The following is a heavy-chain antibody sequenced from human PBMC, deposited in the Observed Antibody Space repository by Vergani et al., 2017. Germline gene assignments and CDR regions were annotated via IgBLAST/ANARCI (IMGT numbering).Heavy chain of an antibody. Sequence: QVQLQESGPGLVKPSETLSLTCTVSGGSISSYYWSWIRQPPGKGLERIGYIYYSGSTNYNPSLKSRVTISVDTSKNQFSLKLSSVTAADTAVYYCARGSRMATGPYYCDYWGQGTLVTVSS. J-gene: IGHJ4*02. CDR3: ARGSRMATGPYYCDY. CDR1: GGSISSYY. V-gene: IGHV4-59*01. CDR2: IYYSGST. D-gene: IGHD5-24*01.